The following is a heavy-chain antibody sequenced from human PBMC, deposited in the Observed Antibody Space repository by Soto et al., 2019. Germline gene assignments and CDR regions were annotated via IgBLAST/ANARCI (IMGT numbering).Heavy chain of an antibody. Sequence: PSETLSRTCTVTGGSIGSYYCSWIWQPPGKGLEWIGYISYIGSTNYNPSVTSRVTISVVTSKNQFSLKLTSVTAADTAVYYCAREGLITGTTYYYYGMDVWGQGTTVT. J-gene: IGHJ6*02. CDR2: ISYIGST. CDR3: AREGLITGTTYYYYGMDV. D-gene: IGHD1-7*01. CDR1: GGSIGSYY. V-gene: IGHV4-59*01.